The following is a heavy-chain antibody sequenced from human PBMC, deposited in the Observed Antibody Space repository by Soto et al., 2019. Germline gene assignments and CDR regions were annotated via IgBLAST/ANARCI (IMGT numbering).Heavy chain of an antibody. V-gene: IGHV1-3*05. J-gene: IGHJ4*02. D-gene: IGHD5-12*01. CDR2: INAGNGNT. Sequence: QVQLVQSGAEEKKPGASVKVSCKASGYTFTAYAMHWVRQDPGQRLEWMGWINAGNGNTKYSQKFQGRVISTRDTSVSAAYMELSSLRSEDTAVYYCARAVAVPADFDYWGQRTLVTSSS. CDR3: ARAVAVPADFDY. CDR1: GYTFTAYA.